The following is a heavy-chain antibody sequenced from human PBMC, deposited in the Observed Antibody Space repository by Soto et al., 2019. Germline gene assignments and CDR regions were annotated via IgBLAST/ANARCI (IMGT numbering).Heavy chain of an antibody. CDR1: GFTVSSYE. CDR2: TSISGGTI. Sequence: GGSLRLSCAASGFTVSSYEMDWVRQAPGKGLEWVAYTSISGGTIYYGDSVEGRFTISRDNADNSLYLQMNSLRAEDTAVYYCTKEKSVINSGYDAFDIWGRGTVVTVSS. V-gene: IGHV3-48*03. D-gene: IGHD5-12*01. CDR3: TKEKSVINSGYDAFDI. J-gene: IGHJ3*02.